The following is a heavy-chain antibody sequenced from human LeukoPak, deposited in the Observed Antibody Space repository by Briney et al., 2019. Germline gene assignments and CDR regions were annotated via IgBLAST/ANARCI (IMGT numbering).Heavy chain of an antibody. V-gene: IGHV4-30-4*01. D-gene: IGHD5-18*01. CDR2: IYYSGST. CDR3: ARVGRGYSYGRHRFTFDY. J-gene: IGHJ4*02. CDR1: GGSISSGDYY. Sequence: SETLSLTCTVSGGSISSGDYYWSWIRQPPGKGLEWIGYIYYSGSTYYNPSLKSRVTISVDPSKNQFSLKLSSVTAADTAVYYCARVGRGYSYGRHRFTFDYWGQGTLVTVSS.